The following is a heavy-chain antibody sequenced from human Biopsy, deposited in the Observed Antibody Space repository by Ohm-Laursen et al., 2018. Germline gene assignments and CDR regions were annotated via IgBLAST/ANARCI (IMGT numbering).Heavy chain of an antibody. V-gene: IGHV2-70*11. CDR1: GFSLSARGMC. J-gene: IGHJ6*02. CDR3: ARTPILIVSAGLVYRHRRHLQGMDV. Sequence: PTQTLTLTCSFSGFSLSARGMCVSWIRQAPGTALEWLARVDWDDYKDYSAFLQTKLSISKGTSNDQVVLTVNNVDPADTATYYCARTPILIVSAGLVYRHRRHLQGMDVWGQGIAVTVS. D-gene: IGHD6-13*01. CDR2: VDWDDYK.